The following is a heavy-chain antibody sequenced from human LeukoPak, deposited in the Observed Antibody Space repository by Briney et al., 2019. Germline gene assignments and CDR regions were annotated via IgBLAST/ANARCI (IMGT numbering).Heavy chain of an antibody. CDR3: ARDARDNGMDV. CDR1: GFTFSSYW. J-gene: IGHJ6*02. Sequence: GGSLRLSCAPSGFTFSSYWMHWVRQAPGKGLVWVSRINTDGSTITYADSVKGRFTISRDNAKNTLYLQMNSLRAEDTAVYYCARDARDNGMDVWGQGTTVTVSS. CDR2: INTDGSTI. V-gene: IGHV3-74*01. D-gene: IGHD2-15*01.